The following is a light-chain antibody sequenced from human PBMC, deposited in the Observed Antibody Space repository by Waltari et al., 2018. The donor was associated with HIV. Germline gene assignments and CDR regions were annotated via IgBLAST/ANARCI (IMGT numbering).Light chain of an antibody. J-gene: IGKJ1*01. Sequence: DIQMTQSPSSLSAPVGDRVTITCRVSQGISNYLAWYQQKPGKVHKLLIYAASTLQSGVPSRFSGSGSGTDFTLNSSSLQPEDVATYYCQKYNSAPRTFGQGTKVEIK. CDR2: AAS. CDR1: QGISNY. V-gene: IGKV1-27*01. CDR3: QKYNSAPRT.